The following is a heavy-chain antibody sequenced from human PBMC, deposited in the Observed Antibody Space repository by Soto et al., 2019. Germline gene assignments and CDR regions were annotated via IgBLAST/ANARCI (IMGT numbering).Heavy chain of an antibody. Sequence: SETLSLTCAVSGGSISSCGYSWSWIRQPPGKGLEWIGYIYHSGSTYYNSSLKSRVTISVDRSKNQFSLKLSSVTAADTAVYYCAGRQYLASFDSWSQGTLVTVSS. CDR2: IYHSGST. CDR1: GGSISSCGYS. D-gene: IGHD2-2*01. J-gene: IGHJ4*02. CDR3: AGRQYLASFDS. V-gene: IGHV4-30-2*01.